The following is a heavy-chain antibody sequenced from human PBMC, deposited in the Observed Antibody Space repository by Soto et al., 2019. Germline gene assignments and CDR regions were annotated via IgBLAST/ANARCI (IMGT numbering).Heavy chain of an antibody. Sequence: LRLSCAASGFTFSSYAMHWVRQAPGKGLEWVAVISYDGSNKYYADSVKGRFTISRDNSKNTLYLQMNSLRAEDTAVYYCARDGGLRFLEWLLPDSYYYYGMDVWGQGTTVTVSS. J-gene: IGHJ6*02. CDR3: ARDGGLRFLEWLLPDSYYYYGMDV. CDR1: GFTFSSYA. V-gene: IGHV3-30-3*01. D-gene: IGHD3-3*01. CDR2: ISYDGSNK.